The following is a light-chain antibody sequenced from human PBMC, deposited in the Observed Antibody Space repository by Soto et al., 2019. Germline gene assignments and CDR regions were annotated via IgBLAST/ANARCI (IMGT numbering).Light chain of an antibody. CDR2: RND. CDR1: SSNIGSNY. J-gene: IGLJ2*01. CDR3: AAWDDSLSAVV. V-gene: IGLV1-47*01. Sequence: QPVLTQPPSASGTPGQRVTISCSGSSSNIGSNYVYWYQQLPGSAPKLLIYRNDQRPSGVPDRFSASKSGTAASLAISGLRSGDEADYHCAAWDDSLSAVVFGGGTQLTVL.